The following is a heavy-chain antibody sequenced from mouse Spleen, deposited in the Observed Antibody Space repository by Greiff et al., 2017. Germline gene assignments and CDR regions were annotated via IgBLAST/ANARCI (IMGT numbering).Heavy chain of an antibody. V-gene: IGHV5-6-3*01. CDR3: ARDKNYGSPWFAY. D-gene: IGHD1-1*01. CDR1: GFTFSSYG. J-gene: IGHJ3*01. CDR2: INSNGGST. Sequence: EVHLVESGGGLVQPGGSLKLSCAASGFTFSSYGMSWVRQTPDKRLELVATINSNGGSTYYPDSVKGRFTISRDNAKNTLYLQMSSLKSEDTAMYYCARDKNYGSPWFAYWGQGTLVTVSA.